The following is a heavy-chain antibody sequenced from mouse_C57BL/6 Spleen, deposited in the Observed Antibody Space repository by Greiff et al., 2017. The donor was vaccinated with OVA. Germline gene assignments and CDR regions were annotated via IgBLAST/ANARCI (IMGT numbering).Heavy chain of an antibody. V-gene: IGHV1-4*01. Sequence: VQLQQSGAELVRPGASVKMSCKASGYTFTSYTMHWVKQRPGQGLEWIGYINPSSGYTKYNQKIKDKATLTADKSSSTAYMQLSSLTSEDSAVYYCARNDYDVFAYWGQGTLVTVSA. J-gene: IGHJ3*01. CDR2: INPSSGYT. CDR3: ARNDYDVFAY. CDR1: GYTFTSYT. D-gene: IGHD2-4*01.